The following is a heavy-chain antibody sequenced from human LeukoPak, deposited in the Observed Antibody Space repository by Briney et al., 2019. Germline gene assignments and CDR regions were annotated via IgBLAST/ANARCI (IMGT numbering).Heavy chain of an antibody. V-gene: IGHV4-34*01. CDR2: INHSGST. CDR1: GGSFSGYY. Sequence: SETLSLTCAVYGGSFSGYYWSWIRQPPGKGLEWIGEINHSGSTNYNPSLKSRVTISVDTSKNQFSLKLSSVTAADTAVYYCARSFQDQLLLNNWFDPWGQGTLVTVSS. D-gene: IGHD2-2*01. CDR3: ARSFQDQLLLNNWFDP. J-gene: IGHJ5*02.